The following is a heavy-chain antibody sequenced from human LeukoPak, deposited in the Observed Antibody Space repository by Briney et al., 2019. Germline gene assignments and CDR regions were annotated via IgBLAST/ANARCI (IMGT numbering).Heavy chain of an antibody. D-gene: IGHD3-3*01. Sequence: PSETLSLTCAVYGGSFSGYYWSWIRQPPGKGLEWIGEINHSGSTNYNPSLKSRVTISVDTSKNQFSLKLSSVTAADTAVYYCARAYYDFWSGYYNGPRFDYWGQGTLVTVSS. CDR1: GGSFSGYY. J-gene: IGHJ4*02. CDR3: ARAYYDFWSGYYNGPRFDY. V-gene: IGHV4-34*01. CDR2: INHSGST.